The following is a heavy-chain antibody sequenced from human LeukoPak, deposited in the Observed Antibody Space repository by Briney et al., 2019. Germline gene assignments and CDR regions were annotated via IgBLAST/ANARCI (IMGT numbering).Heavy chain of an antibody. D-gene: IGHD6-13*01. CDR2: ISSSSSYI. V-gene: IGHV3-21*01. CDR1: GFTFSSYS. Sequence: GGSLRLSCAASGFTFSSYSMNWVRQAPGKGLEWVSSISSSSSYIYYADSVKGRSTISRDNAKNSLFLQMDGLRAEDTAVYYCARDTVAYSSSFIDYWGQGTLVSVSS. CDR3: ARDTVAYSSSFIDY. J-gene: IGHJ4*02.